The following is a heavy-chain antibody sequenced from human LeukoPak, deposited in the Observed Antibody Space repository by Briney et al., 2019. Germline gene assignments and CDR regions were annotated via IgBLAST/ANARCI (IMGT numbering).Heavy chain of an antibody. CDR2: ISSSGSTI. D-gene: IGHD3-10*01. V-gene: IGHV3-48*03. CDR3: ARDLVTMVRGVIITLFDY. Sequence: GGSLRLSCGASGFTFSSNWMSWVRQAPGKGLEWVSYISSSGSTIYYADSVKGRFTISRDNAKNSLYLQMNSLRAEDTAVYYCARDLVTMVRGVIITLFDYWGQGTLVTVSS. J-gene: IGHJ4*02. CDR1: GFTFSSNW.